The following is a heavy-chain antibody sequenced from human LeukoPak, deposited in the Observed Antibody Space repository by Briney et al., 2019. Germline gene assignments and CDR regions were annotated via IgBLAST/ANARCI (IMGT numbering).Heavy chain of an antibody. CDR2: INPNSGDS. Sequence: GASVKVSCKASGYTFTGYYMHWVRQAPGQGLEWMGWINPNSGDSNIAQNFQIRVTMTRDKSISTIYMELRRLRFDDTAVYYCARGRDEIDYWGQGTLVTVSS. J-gene: IGHJ4*02. D-gene: IGHD3-10*01. CDR1: GYTFTGYY. V-gene: IGHV1-2*02. CDR3: ARGRDEIDY.